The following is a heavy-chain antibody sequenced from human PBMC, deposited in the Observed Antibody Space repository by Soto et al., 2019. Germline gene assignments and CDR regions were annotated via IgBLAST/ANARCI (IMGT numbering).Heavy chain of an antibody. CDR3: AKDRVPSMEYCGGDCYPARPCDY. V-gene: IGHV3-48*01. Sequence: GGSLRLSCAASGFAFSSYGMNWVRQAPGKGLEWVSYIGSRSATIYYADSVKGRFTISRDNAKNSLFLQMNSLRAEDTAVYYCAKDRVPSMEYCGGDCYPARPCDYWGQGTLVTVSS. J-gene: IGHJ4*02. CDR2: IGSRSATI. CDR1: GFAFSSYG. D-gene: IGHD2-21*02.